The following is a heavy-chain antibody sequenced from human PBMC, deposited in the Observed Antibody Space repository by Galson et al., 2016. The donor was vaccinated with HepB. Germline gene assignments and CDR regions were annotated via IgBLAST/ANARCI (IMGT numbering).Heavy chain of an antibody. CDR1: GFTFSSNW. D-gene: IGHD1-26*01. Sequence: SLRLSCAASGFTFSSNWMHWVRQAPGKGLVWVSRINSDGSTTNYADSVKGRFTISRDNAKNALFLPMNSLRAEDTAVYYCIRSLGAHDFWGQGTLVTVSS. CDR2: INSDGSTT. CDR3: IRSLGAHDF. J-gene: IGHJ4*02. V-gene: IGHV3-74*01.